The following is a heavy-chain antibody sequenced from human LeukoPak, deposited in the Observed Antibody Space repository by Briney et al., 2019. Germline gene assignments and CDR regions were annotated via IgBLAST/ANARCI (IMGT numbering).Heavy chain of an antibody. J-gene: IGHJ3*02. Sequence: GGTLRLSCAASGFTFSNYGMNWVRQAPGKGLEWVSGISGSGGSTYYADSVKGRFTISRDTSKNTLYLQMNSLRAEDTAVYYCAKDHGGQAAVGATSLRAFDIWGQGTMVTVSS. V-gene: IGHV3-23*01. CDR2: ISGSGGST. D-gene: IGHD1-26*01. CDR1: GFTFSNYG. CDR3: AKDHGGQAAVGATSLRAFDI.